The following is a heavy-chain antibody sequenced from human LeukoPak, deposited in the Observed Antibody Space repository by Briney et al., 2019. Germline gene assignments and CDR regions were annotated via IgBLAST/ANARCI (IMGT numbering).Heavy chain of an antibody. Sequence: ASVKVSCKASGYTFTSYGISWVRQAPGQGLEWMGWISAYNGNTNYAQKLQGRVTMTTDTSTSTAYMELRSLRSDDTAVYYCARAYYDFWSGYFFSVWFDPWGQGTLVTVSS. D-gene: IGHD3-3*01. CDR2: ISAYNGNT. CDR1: GYTFTSYG. J-gene: IGHJ5*02. CDR3: ARAYYDFWSGYFFSVWFDP. V-gene: IGHV1-18*01.